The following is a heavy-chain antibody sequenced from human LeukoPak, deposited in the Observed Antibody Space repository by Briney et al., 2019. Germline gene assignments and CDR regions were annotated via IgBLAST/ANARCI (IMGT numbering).Heavy chain of an antibody. CDR3: ARFIAAPYYFDY. Sequence: GGSLRLSCAASGFSFSSYNMNWVRQAPGKGLEWVSFISSSSSYIYYADSLKGRFTISRDNAKNSLYLQMNSLRAEDTAVYYCARFIAAPYYFDYWGRGTLVTVSS. V-gene: IGHV3-21*01. CDR1: GFSFSSYN. D-gene: IGHD6-13*01. CDR2: ISSSSSYI. J-gene: IGHJ4*02.